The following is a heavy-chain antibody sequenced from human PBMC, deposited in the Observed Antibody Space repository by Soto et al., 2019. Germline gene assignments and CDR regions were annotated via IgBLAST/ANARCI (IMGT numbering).Heavy chain of an antibody. J-gene: IGHJ5*02. D-gene: IGHD2-2*01. Sequence: ASVKVSCKASGYTFTSYGISWVRQAPGQGLEWMGWISAYNGNTNYAQKLQGRVTMTTDTSTSTAYMELRSLRADDTAVYYCAKSSRQYASAIQAFFDPWGLGTLVTVSS. CDR3: AKSSRQYASAIQAFFDP. V-gene: IGHV1-18*01. CDR1: GYTFTSYG. CDR2: ISAYNGNT.